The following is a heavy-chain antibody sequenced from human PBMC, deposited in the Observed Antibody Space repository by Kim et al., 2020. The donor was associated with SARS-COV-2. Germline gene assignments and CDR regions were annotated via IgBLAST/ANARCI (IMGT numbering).Heavy chain of an antibody. CDR3: GRAGGRRVELVQY. V-gene: IGHV3-74*01. CDR2: INDGGTRT. CDR1: GFTFSTHW. J-gene: IGHJ4*02. Sequence: GGSLRLSCVVSGFTFSTHWMHWVRQAPGKGLVPVSRINDGGTRTTYADSVKGRFTISRDNAKNTLYLQMNSLRDDDTAVYYCGRAGGRRVELVQYLGQG. D-gene: IGHD1-7*01.